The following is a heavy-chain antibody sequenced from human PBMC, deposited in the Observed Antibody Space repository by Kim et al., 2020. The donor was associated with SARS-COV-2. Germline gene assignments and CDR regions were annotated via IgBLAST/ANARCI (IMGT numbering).Heavy chain of an antibody. CDR2: IYSGGSST. J-gene: IGHJ4*02. CDR1: GFTFSSYA. Sequence: GGSLRLSCAASGFTFSSYAMSWVRQAPGKGLEWVSVIYSGGSSTYYADSVKGRFTISRDNSKNTLYLQMNSLRAGDTAVDYCAKQWDRSSSPFDYWGQGTLVTVSS. D-gene: IGHD6-13*01. CDR3: AKQWDRSSSPFDY. V-gene: IGHV3-23*03.